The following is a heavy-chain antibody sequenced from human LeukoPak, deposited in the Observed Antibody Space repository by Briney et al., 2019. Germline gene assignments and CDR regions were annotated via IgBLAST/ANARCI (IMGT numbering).Heavy chain of an antibody. CDR3: ANHGYYDFWSGFDY. CDR1: GFTFSSCA. V-gene: IGHV3-23*01. D-gene: IGHD3-3*01. Sequence: GGSLRLSCVTSGFTFSSCAMSWLRQAPGKGLEWVSSISKSGSDAFYADSVKGRFTVSRDNSKNTLYLQMNSLRAEDTAVYYCANHGYYDFWSGFDYWGQGTLVTVSS. J-gene: IGHJ4*02. CDR2: ISKSGSDA.